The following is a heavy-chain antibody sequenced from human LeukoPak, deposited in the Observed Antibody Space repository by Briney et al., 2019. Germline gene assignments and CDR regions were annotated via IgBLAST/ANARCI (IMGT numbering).Heavy chain of an antibody. CDR1: GGSFSGYY. Sequence: SETLSLTCAVYGGSFSGYYWTWIRQPPGKGLHWIGEINHSGSTNYNPSLKSRVTISVDTSKNQFSLKLTSVTAADTAVYYCARRGYCSGGSCYPSYFDSCGQGTLVTVSS. CDR2: INHSGST. V-gene: IGHV4-34*01. D-gene: IGHD2-15*01. CDR3: ARRGYCSGGSCYPSYFDS. J-gene: IGHJ4*02.